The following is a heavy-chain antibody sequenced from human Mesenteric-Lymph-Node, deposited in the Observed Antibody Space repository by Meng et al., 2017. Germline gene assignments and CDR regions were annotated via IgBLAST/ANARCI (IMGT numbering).Heavy chain of an antibody. Sequence: QVQLPASGPGLGKPSGTLSLTCVVSGGSITSTKWWSWVRQTPGKGLEWIGEVFHSGTPNYNPSLKSRLTISVDKSKNQFSLNVTSVTAADTAVYYCASRPVGLQTFYFDYWGPGTLVTVSS. CDR3: ASRPVGLQTFYFDY. J-gene: IGHJ4*02. V-gene: IGHV4-4*02. CDR2: VFHSGTP. CDR1: GGSITSTKW.